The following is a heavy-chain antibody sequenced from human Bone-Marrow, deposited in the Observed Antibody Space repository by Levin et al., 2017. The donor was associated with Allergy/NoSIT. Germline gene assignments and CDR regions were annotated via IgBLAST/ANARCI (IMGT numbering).Heavy chain of an antibody. J-gene: IGHJ2*01. D-gene: IGHD4-23*01. V-gene: IGHV4-59*08. CDR1: SGSISSYY. CDR3: ARQLDGNSFRYFDL. CDR2: NYYTGST. Sequence: SETLSLTCNVSSGSISSYYWSWVRQPPGKGLEWIGYNYYTGSTNYNPSLKSRVTISLDTSKNQFSLKLSSVTAADTAVYFCARQLDGNSFRYFDLWGRGTLVTVSS.